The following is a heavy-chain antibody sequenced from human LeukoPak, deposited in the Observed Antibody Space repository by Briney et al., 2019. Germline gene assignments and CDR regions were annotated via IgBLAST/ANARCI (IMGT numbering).Heavy chain of an antibody. CDR2: IVVGSGNT. V-gene: IGHV1-58*02. CDR3: AADLDTRVRGVILGGY. D-gene: IGHD3-10*01. Sequence: SVKVSCKASGFTFTSSAMQWVRQARGQRLEWIGWIVVGSGNTNYAQKFQERVTITRDMSTSTAYMELSSLRSEDTAVYYCAADLDTRVRGVILGGYWGQGTLVTVSS. CDR1: GFTFTSSA. J-gene: IGHJ4*02.